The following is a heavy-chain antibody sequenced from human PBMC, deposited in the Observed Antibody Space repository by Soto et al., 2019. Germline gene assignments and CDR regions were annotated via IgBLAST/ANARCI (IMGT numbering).Heavy chain of an antibody. CDR1: GYTFTNFS. CDR2: INPFHGNI. Sequence: GASVKVSCKASGYTFTNFSISWVRQAPGQGLEWMGWINPFHGNIDYAHKFQGRVIMTTDTSTNTAYMELRSLKSDDTAVYYCARDPNLSSWRKIDTWGQGTLVTVSS. CDR3: ARDPNLSSWRKIDT. J-gene: IGHJ5*02. D-gene: IGHD6-13*01. V-gene: IGHV1-18*01.